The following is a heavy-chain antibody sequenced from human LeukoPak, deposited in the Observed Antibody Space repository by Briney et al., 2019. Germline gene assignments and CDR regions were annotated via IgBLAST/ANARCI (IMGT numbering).Heavy chain of an antibody. CDR2: INHSGST. D-gene: IGHD3-16*01. V-gene: IGHV4-34*01. CDR3: ARARSSPYDYVWGGDRYYYGMDV. J-gene: IGHJ6*02. Sequence: PSETLSLTCAVYGGSFSGYYWSWIRQPPGKGLEWIGEINHSGSTNYNPSLKSRVTISVDTSKNQFSLKLSSVTAADTAVYYCARARSSPYDYVWGGDRYYYGMDVWGQGTTVTVSS. CDR1: GGSFSGYY.